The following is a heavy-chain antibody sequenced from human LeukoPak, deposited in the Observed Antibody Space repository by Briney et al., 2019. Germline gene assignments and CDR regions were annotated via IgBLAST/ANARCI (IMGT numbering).Heavy chain of an antibody. V-gene: IGHV4-39*07. J-gene: IGHJ4*02. Sequence: SETLSLTCTVSGGSISSSNYYWGWIRQPPGKGLEWIGSIYYSGSTYYNPSLKSRVTISVDTSKDQFSLKLSSVTAADTAVYYCASRATSSSWLNWGQGTLVTVSS. CDR2: IYYSGST. CDR1: GGSISSSNYY. CDR3: ASRATSSSWLN. D-gene: IGHD6-13*01.